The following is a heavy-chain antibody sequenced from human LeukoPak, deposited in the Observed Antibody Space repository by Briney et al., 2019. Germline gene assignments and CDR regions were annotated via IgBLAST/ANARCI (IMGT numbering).Heavy chain of an antibody. D-gene: IGHD3-10*01. CDR2: IRYDGSNK. V-gene: IGHV3-30*02. CDR3: AKDTYYYGSGSPEY. CDR1: GFTFSSYG. Sequence: GGSLRLSCAASGFTFSSYGMHWVRQAPGKGLEWVAFIRYDGSNKYYADSVKGRFTISRDNSKSKLYLQMNSLRAEDTAVYYCAKDTYYYGSGSPEYWGQGTLVTVSS. J-gene: IGHJ4*02.